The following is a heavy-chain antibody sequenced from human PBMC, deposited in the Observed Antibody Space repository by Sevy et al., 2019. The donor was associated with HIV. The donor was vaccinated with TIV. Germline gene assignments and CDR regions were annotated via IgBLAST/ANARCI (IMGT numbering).Heavy chain of an antibody. J-gene: IGHJ4*02. CDR1: GFTFSSYA. V-gene: IGHV3-30-3*01. D-gene: IGHD3-16*02. Sequence: GGSLRLSCAASGFTFSSYAMHWVRQAPGKGLEWVAATSYDGSNKYYADSVKGRFTISRDNSKNTLYLQMNSLRAEDTAVYYCARGSDDYVWGSYRAVDYWGQGTLVTVSS. CDR3: ARGSDDYVWGSYRAVDY. CDR2: TSYDGSNK.